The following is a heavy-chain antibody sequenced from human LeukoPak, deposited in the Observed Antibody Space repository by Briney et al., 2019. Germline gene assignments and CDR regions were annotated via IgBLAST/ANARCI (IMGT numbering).Heavy chain of an antibody. Sequence: GGSLRLSCAASGFTFSSYSMNWVRQAPGKGLEWVSSISSSSSYIYYADSVKGRFTISRDNAKNSLYLQMNSLRAEDTAVYYCARVWIWSGYYAEYYFDYWGQGTLVTVSS. CDR2: ISSSSSYI. J-gene: IGHJ4*02. D-gene: IGHD3-3*01. CDR3: ARVWIWSGYYAEYYFDY. V-gene: IGHV3-21*01. CDR1: GFTFSSYS.